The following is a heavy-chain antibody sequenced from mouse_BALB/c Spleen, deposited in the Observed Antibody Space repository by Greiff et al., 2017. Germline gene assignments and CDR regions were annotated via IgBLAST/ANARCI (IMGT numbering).Heavy chain of an antibody. V-gene: IGHV1S34*01. CDR1: GYSFTGYY. Sequence: LVKPGASVKISCTASGYSFTGYYMHWVKQRHGKSLEWIGYISCYNGATSYNQKFKGKATFTVDTSSSTVYMQFNSLTSEDSAVYYCARGTTVSYFDYWGQGTTLTVSS. CDR3: ARGTTVSYFDY. D-gene: IGHD1-1*01. CDR2: ISCYNGAT. J-gene: IGHJ2*01.